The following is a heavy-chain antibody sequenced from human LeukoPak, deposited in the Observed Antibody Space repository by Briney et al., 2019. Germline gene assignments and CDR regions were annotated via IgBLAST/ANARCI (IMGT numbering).Heavy chain of an antibody. Sequence: PGGPLRLSCAASGLTFSSYSMNWVRQAPGKGLEWVSSISSSSSYIYYADSVKGRFTISRDNAKNSLYLQMNSLRAEDTAAYHCAKGRNEDGDAALNYWGQGTLVTVSS. CDR1: GLTFSSYS. D-gene: IGHD4-17*01. CDR2: ISSSSSYI. CDR3: AKGRNEDGDAALNY. J-gene: IGHJ4*02. V-gene: IGHV3-21*04.